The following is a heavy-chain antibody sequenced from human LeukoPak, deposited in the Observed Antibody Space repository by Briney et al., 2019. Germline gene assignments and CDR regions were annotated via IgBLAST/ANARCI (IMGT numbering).Heavy chain of an antibody. CDR2: IKQDGNEK. V-gene: IGHV3-7*01. J-gene: IGHJ4*02. Sequence: PGGSLRLSCAASGFTFRTYWMSWVRQAPGKGLEWVANIKQDGNEKFYVDSVKGRFTISRDNAKNSLYLQMISLRAEDTAVYYCARDLSVGAKPDLGFDYWGQGTLVTVSS. CDR1: GFTFRTYW. CDR3: ARDLSVGAKPDLGFDY. D-gene: IGHD1-26*01.